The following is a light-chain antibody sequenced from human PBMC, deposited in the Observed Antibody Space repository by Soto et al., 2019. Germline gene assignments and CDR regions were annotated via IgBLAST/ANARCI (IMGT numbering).Light chain of an antibody. CDR3: SSFTSSTTLI. J-gene: IGLJ2*01. V-gene: IGLV2-14*03. CDR1: SGDVGAYNY. CDR2: DVS. Sequence: QSALTQPASVSGSPGQSITSSCTGTSGDVGAYNYVSWYQQHPGKAPKLMIYDVSNRPSGVSNRFSGSKSGNTASLTISGLQAEDEADYYCSSFTSSTTLIFGGGTKLTVL.